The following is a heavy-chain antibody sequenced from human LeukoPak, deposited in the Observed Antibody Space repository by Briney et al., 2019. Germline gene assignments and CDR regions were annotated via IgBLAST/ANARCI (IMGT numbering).Heavy chain of an antibody. Sequence: GGSLRLSCAASGFTFSSYSMNWVRQAPGKGLEWVSSISSSSSYIYYADSVKGRFTVSRDNAKNSLYLQMNSLRAEDTAVYYCARDLAGGFDPWGQGTLVTVSS. D-gene: IGHD6-13*01. J-gene: IGHJ5*02. CDR3: ARDLAGGFDP. CDR1: GFTFSSYS. CDR2: ISSSSSYI. V-gene: IGHV3-21*01.